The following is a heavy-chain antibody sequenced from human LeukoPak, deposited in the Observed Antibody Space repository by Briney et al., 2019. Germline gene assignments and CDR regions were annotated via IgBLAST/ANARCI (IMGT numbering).Heavy chain of an antibody. CDR1: GGTFSSYA. V-gene: IGHV1-69*13. D-gene: IGHD1-26*01. CDR2: IIPIFGTA. CDR3: ARGLVGASFFDY. J-gene: IGHJ4*02. Sequence: SVKVSCTASGGTFSSYAISWVRQAPGQGLEWMGGIIPIFGTANYAQKFQGRVTITADESTSTAYMELSSLRSEDTAVYYCARGLVGASFFDYWGQGTLVTVSS.